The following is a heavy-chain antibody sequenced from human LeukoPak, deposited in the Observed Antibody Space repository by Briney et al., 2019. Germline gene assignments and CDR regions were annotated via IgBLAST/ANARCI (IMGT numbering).Heavy chain of an antibody. D-gene: IGHD6-19*01. CDR2: IESDGTKE. V-gene: IGHV3-30*02. CDR1: GFRFSSYD. J-gene: IGHJ4*02. CDR3: AKEGSGWYYLDY. Sequence: PGGSLRLSCAASGFRFSSYDIHWVRQAPGKGLEWVTFIESDGTKEYYADSVKGRFTISRDNSKNTVYVQINTLRAEDTAVYYCAKEGSGWYYLDYWGQGTVVTVSS.